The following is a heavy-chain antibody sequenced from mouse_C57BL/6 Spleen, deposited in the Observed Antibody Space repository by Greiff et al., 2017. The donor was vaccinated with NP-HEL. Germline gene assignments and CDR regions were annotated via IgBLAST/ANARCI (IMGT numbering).Heavy chain of an antibody. Sequence: VQLQESGPGLVAPSQSLSITCTVSGFSLTSYAISWVRQPPGKGLEWLGVIWTGGGTNYNSALKSRLGISQDNSKSHVFLKMISLQTDDTARYFCAPAPLPYAMDYWGQGASVTVSS. CDR2: IWTGGGT. CDR1: GFSLTSYA. V-gene: IGHV2-9-1*01. CDR3: APAPLPYAMDY. J-gene: IGHJ4*01. D-gene: IGHD2-10*01.